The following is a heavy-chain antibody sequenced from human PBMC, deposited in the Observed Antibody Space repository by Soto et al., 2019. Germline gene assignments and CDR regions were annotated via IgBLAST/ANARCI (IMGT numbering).Heavy chain of an antibody. CDR1: GYTFTSHD. J-gene: IGHJ5*02. D-gene: IGHD2-2*01. V-gene: IGHV1-8*01. CDR3: ASDMSTT. CDR2: MNPNSRHT. Sequence: QVQLVQSGAEVKKPGASVKVSCKASGYTFTSHDINWMRQATGQGLEWMGWMNPNSRHTNYAQKFQGRVTMTRDNSISTDYIELTNLRSEDTDIYYCASDMSTTWGQGTLVTVSS.